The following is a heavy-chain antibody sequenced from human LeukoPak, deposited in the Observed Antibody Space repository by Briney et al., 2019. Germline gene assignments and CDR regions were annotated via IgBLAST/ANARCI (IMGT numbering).Heavy chain of an antibody. CDR3: QKPAYEILTGYYTNDY. V-gene: IGHV4-59*08. Sequence: PSETLSLTCTVSGGSISSYYWSWIRQPPGKGLEWIGYIYYSGSTNYNPSLKSRVTISVDTSKNQFSLKLSSVTAADTVLYFKQKPAYEILTGYYTNDYWGQGTLVTVSS. CDR1: GGSISSYY. J-gene: IGHJ4*02. CDR2: IYYSGST. D-gene: IGHD3-9*01.